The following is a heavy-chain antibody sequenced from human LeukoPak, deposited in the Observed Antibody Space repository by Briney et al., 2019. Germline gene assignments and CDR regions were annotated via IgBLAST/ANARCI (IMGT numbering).Heavy chain of an antibody. CDR2: IFYSGNT. V-gene: IGHV4-59*01. D-gene: IGHD1-26*01. CDR1: GGPISDFY. J-gene: IGHJ6*02. Sequence: SETLSLTCTVSGGPISDFYWSWIRQSPEKGLEWIGNIFYSGNTDYNPSLRSRVTISVDTSKKQFSLRLTSVTAADTAVYYCARLRSGSTPPPPYYYYGLDVWGQGTTVTVSS. CDR3: ARLRSGSTPPPPYYYYGLDV.